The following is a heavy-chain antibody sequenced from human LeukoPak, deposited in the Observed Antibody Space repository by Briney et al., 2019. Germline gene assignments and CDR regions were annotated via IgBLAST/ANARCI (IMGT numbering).Heavy chain of an antibody. D-gene: IGHD6-13*01. CDR3: AREAYSSSWTAEYFQH. J-gene: IGHJ1*01. CDR1: GFTFSSYA. CDR2: ISYDGSNK. V-gene: IGHV3-30-3*01. Sequence: GGSLRLSCAASGFTFSSYAMHWVRQAPGKGLEWVAVISYDGSNKYYADSVKGRFTISRDNSKNTLYLQMNSLRAEDTAVCYCAREAYSSSWTAEYFQHWGQGTLVTVSS.